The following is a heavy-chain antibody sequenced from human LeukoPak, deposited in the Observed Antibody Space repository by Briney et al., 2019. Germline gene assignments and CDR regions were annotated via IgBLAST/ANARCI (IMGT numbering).Heavy chain of an antibody. CDR2: IYHSGST. CDR1: GGSISSSNW. J-gene: IGHJ4*02. D-gene: IGHD6-13*01. CDR3: ARVGRQAGHFDY. Sequence: PSGTLSLTCAVSGGSISSSNWWSWVRPPPGKGVEWIGEIYHSGSTNYNPSLKSRATISVDKSKNQFSLKLSSVTAADTAVYYCARVGRQAGHFDYWGQGTLVTVSS. V-gene: IGHV4-4*02.